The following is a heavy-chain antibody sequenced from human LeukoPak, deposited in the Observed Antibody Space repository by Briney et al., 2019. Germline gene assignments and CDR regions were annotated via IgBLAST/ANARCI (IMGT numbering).Heavy chain of an antibody. V-gene: IGHV4-39*07. D-gene: IGHD1-26*01. CDR3: ASFSGSHPFAFDI. CDR2: IYYSGST. J-gene: IGHJ3*02. CDR1: GGSISSSSYY. Sequence: PSETLSLTCTVSGGSISSSSYYWGWIRQPPGKGLEWIGSIYYSGSTYYNPSLKSRVTISVDTSKNQFSLKLSSVTAADTAVYYCASFSGSHPFAFDIWGQGTMVTVSS.